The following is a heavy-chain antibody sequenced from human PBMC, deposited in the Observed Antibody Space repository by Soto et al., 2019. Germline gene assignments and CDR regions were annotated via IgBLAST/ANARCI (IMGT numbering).Heavy chain of an antibody. J-gene: IGHJ6*02. CDR3: AKVQSNYYFWSGYSLPTYYYYGMAV. CDR2: ISGSGGST. CDR1: GFTFSSYA. Sequence: PGGSLRLSCAASGFTFSSYAMSWVRQAPGKGLEWVSAISGSGGSTYYADSVKGRFTISRDNSKNTLYLQMNSLRAEDTAVYNCAKVQSNYYFWSGYSLPTYYYYGMAVWGQGTRVTFS. V-gene: IGHV3-23*01. D-gene: IGHD3-3*01.